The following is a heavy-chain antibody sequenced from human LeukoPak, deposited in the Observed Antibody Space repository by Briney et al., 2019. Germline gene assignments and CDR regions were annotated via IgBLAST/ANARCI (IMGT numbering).Heavy chain of an antibody. CDR3: ARADCSSSTCYLRRSWFDP. CDR2: IYSGGST. Sequence: GGSLRLSCAASGFTVSSNYMSWVRQAPGKGLEWVSVIYSGGSTYYADSVKGRFTISRDDAKNSLYLEMNSLRAEDTAVYYCARADCSSSTCYLRRSWFDPWGQGTLVTVSS. J-gene: IGHJ5*02. V-gene: IGHV3-53*01. D-gene: IGHD2-2*01. CDR1: GFTVSSNY.